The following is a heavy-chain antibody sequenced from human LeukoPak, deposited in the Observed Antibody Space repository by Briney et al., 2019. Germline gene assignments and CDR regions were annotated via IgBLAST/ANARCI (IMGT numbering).Heavy chain of an antibody. D-gene: IGHD5-24*01. CDR3: SRDGVLSQATNKLHL. Sequence: GGSLRLSCAVSGCTFSGYYFNWIRHPPAKGLELLSFISTSGSALYYADSGRGRFTISRDNAQRRVFLRMSRLRAEDSAIYYCSRDGVLSQATNKLHLWGEGPPVTVSS. CDR2: ISTSGSAL. J-gene: IGHJ5*02. CDR1: GCTFSGYY. V-gene: IGHV3-11*01.